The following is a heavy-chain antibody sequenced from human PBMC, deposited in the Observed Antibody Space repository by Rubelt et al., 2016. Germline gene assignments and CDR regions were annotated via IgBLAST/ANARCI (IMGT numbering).Heavy chain of an antibody. J-gene: IGHJ3*02. V-gene: IGHV1-69*06. CDR2: IIPIFGTA. CDR3: ARDLVGVVITTHDAFDI. D-gene: IGHD3-22*01. CDR1: GGTFSSYA. Sequence: QVQLVQFGAEVKKPGSSVKVSCKASGGTFSSYAISWVRQAPGQGLEWMGGIIPIFGTANYAQKFQGRVTITADKSTSKAYMELSSLRSEDTAVYYCARDLVGVVITTHDAFDIWGQGTMVTVSS.